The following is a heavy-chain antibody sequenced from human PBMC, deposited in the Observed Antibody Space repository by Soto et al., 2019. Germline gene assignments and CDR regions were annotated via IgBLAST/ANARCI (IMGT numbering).Heavy chain of an antibody. Sequence: GASVKVSCKASGYTFTSYAMHWVRQAPGQRLEWMEWINAGNGNTKYSQKFQGRVTITRDTSASTAYMELSSLRSEDTAVYYCAGESGDSSGVDSDAFDIWGQGTMVTVSS. J-gene: IGHJ3*02. D-gene: IGHD3-22*01. CDR2: INAGNGNT. CDR1: GYTFTSYA. V-gene: IGHV1-3*01. CDR3: AGESGDSSGVDSDAFDI.